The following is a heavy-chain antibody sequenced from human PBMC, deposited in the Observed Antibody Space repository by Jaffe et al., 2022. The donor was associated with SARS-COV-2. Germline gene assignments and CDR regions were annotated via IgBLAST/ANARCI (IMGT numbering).Heavy chain of an antibody. D-gene: IGHD6-13*01. CDR2: FTESGTA. J-gene: IGHJ4*02. CDR3: AKSAAANTVFDS. Sequence: EVQLLESGGGLVQPGGSLRLSCAASGFTFKNYGMSWVRQAPGKGLEWVSIFTESGTALYADTVEGRFTISRDNSKNTVYLQMNSLRAEDTSVYYCAKSAAANTVFDSWGQGTLVTVSS. V-gene: IGHV3-23*01. CDR1: GFTFKNYG.